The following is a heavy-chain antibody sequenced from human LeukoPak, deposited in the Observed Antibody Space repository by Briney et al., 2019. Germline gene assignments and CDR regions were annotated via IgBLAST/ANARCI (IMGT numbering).Heavy chain of an antibody. CDR1: GFTFSSYS. CDR3: ARDLIIPSTMIDSPAD. V-gene: IGHV3-21*01. D-gene: IGHD3-22*01. CDR2: ISSSSSYI. J-gene: IGHJ4*02. Sequence: GGSLRLSCAASGFTFSSYSMNWVRQAPGKGLGCVSSISSSSSYIYYADSVKGRFTISRDNAKNSLYLQMNSLRAADTAVYYCARDLIIPSTMIDSPADSGQGTLVTVSS.